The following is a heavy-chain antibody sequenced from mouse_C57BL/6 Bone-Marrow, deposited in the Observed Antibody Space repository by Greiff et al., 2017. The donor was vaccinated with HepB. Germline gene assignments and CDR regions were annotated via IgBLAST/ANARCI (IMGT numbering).Heavy chain of an antibody. CDR2: ISSGGSYT. Sequence: DVKLVESGGDLVKPGGSLKLSCAASGFTFSSYGMSWVRQTPDKRLEWVATISSGGSYTYYPDSVKGRFTISRDNAKNTLYLQMSSLKSEDTAMYYCARTLRVYFDYWGQGTTLTVSS. J-gene: IGHJ2*01. CDR1: GFTFSSYG. V-gene: IGHV5-6*02. D-gene: IGHD1-1*01. CDR3: ARTLRVYFDY.